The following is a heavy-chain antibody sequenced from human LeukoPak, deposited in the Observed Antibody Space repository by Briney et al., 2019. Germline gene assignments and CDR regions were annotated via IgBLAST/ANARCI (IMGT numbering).Heavy chain of an antibody. J-gene: IGHJ4*02. D-gene: IGHD3-9*01. CDR2: IYTSGST. CDR1: GGSISSGSYY. V-gene: IGHV4-61*02. CDR3: ARDADYDILTGYSGFDY. Sequence: PSETLSPTCTVSGGSISSGSYYWNWIRQPAGKGLEWIGRIYTSGSTNYNPSLKSRVTISVDTSKNQFSMKLSSVTAADTAVYYCARDADYDILTGYSGFDYWGQGTLVTVSS.